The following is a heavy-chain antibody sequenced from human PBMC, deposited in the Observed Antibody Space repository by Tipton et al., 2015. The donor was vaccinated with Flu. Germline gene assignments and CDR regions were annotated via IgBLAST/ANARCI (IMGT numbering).Heavy chain of an antibody. V-gene: IGHV4-4*07. CDR2: IYARVST. J-gene: IGHJ4*02. D-gene: IGHD1-26*01. CDR3: ARGGGSFQFDF. Sequence: LRLSCTVSGGSITGYYWSCIRQPAGKGLEWIGRIYARVSTNYNPSLKSRVTMSADTSKNQFSLKLTSVTAADTAVYYCARGGGSFQFDFWGQGTLVTVSS. CDR1: GGSITGYY.